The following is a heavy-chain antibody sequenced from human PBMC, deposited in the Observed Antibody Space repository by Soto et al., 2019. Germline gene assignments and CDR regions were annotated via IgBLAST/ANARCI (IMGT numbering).Heavy chain of an antibody. CDR2: IIPIFGTA. J-gene: IGHJ6*02. CDR3: ASGDYDFWSGPGGGMDV. D-gene: IGHD3-3*01. CDR1: GGTFSSYA. V-gene: IGHV1-69*12. Sequence: QVQLVQSGAEVKKPGSSVKVSCKASGGTFSSYAISWVRQAPGQGLEWMGGIIPIFGTANYAQKFQGRVTINADESTSTDYMELSSLRSEDTAVYYCASGDYDFWSGPGGGMDVWGQGTTVTVSS.